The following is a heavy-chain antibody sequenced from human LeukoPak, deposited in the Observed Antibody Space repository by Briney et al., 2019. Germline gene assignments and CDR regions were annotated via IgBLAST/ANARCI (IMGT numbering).Heavy chain of an antibody. CDR2: TKEDGSEK. Sequence: GGSLRLSCAASGFTFRNHWMSWVRQAPGKGLEWVANTKEDGSEKYYVDSVTGRFTISRDNAKNSLYLQMNSLRVEDTAVYYCARDAYGATFDAFDIWGRGTTVTVSS. CDR1: GFTFRNHW. V-gene: IGHV3-7*01. D-gene: IGHD4-17*01. CDR3: ARDAYGATFDAFDI. J-gene: IGHJ3*02.